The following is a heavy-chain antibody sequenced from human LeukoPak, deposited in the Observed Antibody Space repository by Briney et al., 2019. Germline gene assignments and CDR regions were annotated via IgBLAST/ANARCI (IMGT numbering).Heavy chain of an antibody. CDR1: GGSISSSSYY. J-gene: IGHJ3*02. D-gene: IGHD3-22*01. V-gene: IGHV4-39*07. CDR2: IYYSGST. CDR3: ARAMIVVVRPDAFDI. Sequence: SETLSLTCTVSGGSISSSSYYWGWIRQPPGKGLEWIGSIYYSGSTYYNPSLKSRVTISVDTSKNQFSLKLSSVTAADTAVYYCARAMIVVVRPDAFDIWGQGTMVTVSS.